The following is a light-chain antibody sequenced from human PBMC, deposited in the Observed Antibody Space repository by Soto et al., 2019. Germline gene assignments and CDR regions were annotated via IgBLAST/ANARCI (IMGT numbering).Light chain of an antibody. J-gene: IGKJ3*01. Sequence: EIVMTQSPATLSVSPGERATLSCRASQSISSNLAWYQQKPGQAPRLLIYGASTRATGIPATFSGSGSGTEFNLTISSLQSEDFAFYYCQQYNNWPFTFGPGTKVDIK. CDR1: QSISSN. CDR3: QQYNNWPFT. V-gene: IGKV3-15*01. CDR2: GAS.